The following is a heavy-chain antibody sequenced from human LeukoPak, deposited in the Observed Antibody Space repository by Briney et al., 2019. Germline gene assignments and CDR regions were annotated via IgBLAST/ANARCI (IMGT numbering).Heavy chain of an antibody. CDR1: GFTFSSYS. V-gene: IGHV3-48*01. D-gene: IGHD3-22*01. Sequence: GGSLRLSCAASGFTFSSYSMLWVRQAPGKGLEWVSYISSSSSTIYYADSVKGRFTISRDNAKNSLYLQMNTLRAEDTAVYYCAGTNYYDSSGYYSSFDYWGQGTLVTVSS. J-gene: IGHJ4*02. CDR2: ISSSSSTI. CDR3: AGTNYYDSSGYYSSFDY.